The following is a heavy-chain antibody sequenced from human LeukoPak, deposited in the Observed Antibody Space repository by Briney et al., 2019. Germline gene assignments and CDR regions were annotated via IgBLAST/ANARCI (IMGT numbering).Heavy chain of an antibody. CDR1: GGSMSSYY. Sequence: PSETLSLTCSVSGGSMSSYYWSWIRQSPGKGLEWIGYIYHSGSTDYNSSLKSRVTISEDTSKKQFSLKVSSVTVADTAVYYCAMTDYDILTGRIVGGDYWGQGTLVTVSS. CDR3: AMTDYDILTGRIVGGDY. J-gene: IGHJ4*02. D-gene: IGHD3-9*01. V-gene: IGHV4-59*12. CDR2: IYHSGST.